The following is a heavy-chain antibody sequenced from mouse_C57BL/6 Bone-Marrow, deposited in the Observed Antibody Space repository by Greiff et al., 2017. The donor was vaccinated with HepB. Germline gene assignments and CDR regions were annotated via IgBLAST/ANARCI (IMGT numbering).Heavy chain of an antibody. CDR2: ISYDGSN. CDR1: GYSITSGYY. D-gene: IGHD3-2*02. Sequence: VLLQQSGPGLVKPSQSLSLTCSVTGYSITSGYYWYWIRQFPGNKLEWMSYISYDGSNNYNPTLKNRIFITRDTSKNQFFLKLNSVTTEDTTTYYYASDSSGNNAIDNWGQGTSVTVSS. CDR3: ASDSSGNNAIDN. J-gene: IGHJ4*01. V-gene: IGHV3-6*01.